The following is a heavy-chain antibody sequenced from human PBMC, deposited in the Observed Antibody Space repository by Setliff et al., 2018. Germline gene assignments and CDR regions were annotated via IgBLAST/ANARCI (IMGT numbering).Heavy chain of an antibody. Sequence: GESLKISCKGSGYSFTSYWISWVRQMPGKGLEWMGRIDPSDSYTNYSPSFQGHVTISGDKSISTAYLQWSSLKASDTAMCYCARIRRDIVVVVGATPDYYDYMDVWGKGTTVTVSS. CDR1: GYSFTSYW. D-gene: IGHD2-15*01. J-gene: IGHJ6*03. V-gene: IGHV5-10-1*01. CDR3: ARIRRDIVVVVGATPDYYDYMDV. CDR2: IDPSDSYT.